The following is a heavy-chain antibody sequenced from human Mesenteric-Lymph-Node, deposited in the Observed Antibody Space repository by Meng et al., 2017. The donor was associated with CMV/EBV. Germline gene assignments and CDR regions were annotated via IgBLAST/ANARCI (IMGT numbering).Heavy chain of an antibody. J-gene: IGHJ4*02. V-gene: IGHV1-2*02. Sequence: ASVKVSCKASGYTFTGYYMHWVRQAPGQGLEWMGWINPNSGGTNYAQKFQGRVTMTRDTSISTAYMELSRLRSDDTAVYYCARGPAQYYSGSSPEDYWGQGTLVTVSS. CDR1: GYTFTGYY. D-gene: IGHD1-26*01. CDR2: INPNSGGT. CDR3: ARGPAQYYSGSSPEDY.